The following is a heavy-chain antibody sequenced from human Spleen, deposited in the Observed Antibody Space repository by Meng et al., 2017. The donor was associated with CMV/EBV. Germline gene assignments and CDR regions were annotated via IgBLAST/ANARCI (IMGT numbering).Heavy chain of an antibody. CDR3: AKKSFWRALEY. J-gene: IGHJ4*02. D-gene: IGHD3-3*01. V-gene: IGHV3-23*01. CDR2: ISGSGGTT. Sequence: GGSLRLSCAASGFVFSNYAMSWVRQAPGKGLAWVAGISGSGGTTHYADSVKGRFTVSRDSSQSMIYLQMNSLRADDTAVYYCAKKSFWRALEYWGQGTLVTVSS. CDR1: GFVFSNYA.